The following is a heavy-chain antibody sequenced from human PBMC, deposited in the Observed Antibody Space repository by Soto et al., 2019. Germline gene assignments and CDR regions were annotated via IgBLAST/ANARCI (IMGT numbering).Heavy chain of an antibody. D-gene: IGHD2-21*02. CDR3: ARDLWGYCGTDCYPLDV. J-gene: IGHJ6*02. CDR1: GGSISRYY. V-gene: IGHV4-59*01. CDR2: MYNTGST. Sequence: SETLSLTCTVSGGSISRYYWSWIRQPPGKGLEWIGYMYNTGSTVYNPPFKSRVTISVDTSKDQFSLKLNSVTAADTAVYYCARDLWGYCGTDCYPLDVWGQGTTVTVSS.